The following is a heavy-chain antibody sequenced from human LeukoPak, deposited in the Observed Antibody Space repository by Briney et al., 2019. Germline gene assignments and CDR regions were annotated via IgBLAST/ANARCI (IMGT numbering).Heavy chain of an antibody. CDR2: IYSGGNI. D-gene: IGHD2-15*01. CDR1: GFTVSSTY. Sequence: GGSLRLSCAASGFTVSSTYMSWVRQAPGKGLEWVSVIYSGGNIYYIDSVKGRFTISRDTSKNTLYLQMNSLRAEDTAVYFCASRHCSGGGCYFAGADPFDYWGQGTLVTVSS. V-gene: IGHV3-53*01. CDR3: ASRHCSGGGCYFAGADPFDY. J-gene: IGHJ4*02.